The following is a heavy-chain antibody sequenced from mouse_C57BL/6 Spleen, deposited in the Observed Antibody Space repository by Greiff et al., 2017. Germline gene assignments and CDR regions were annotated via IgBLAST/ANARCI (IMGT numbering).Heavy chain of an antibody. V-gene: IGHV1-39*01. CDR3: ASDYYGSSWYFEV. CDR2: INPNYGTT. D-gene: IGHD1-1*01. CDR1: GYSFTDYN. Sequence: VQLKESGPELVKPGASVKISCKASGYSFTDYNMNWVKQSNGKSLEWIGVINPNYGTTSYNQKFKGKATLTVDQSSSTAYMPLNSLTSEDSAVYDCASDYYGSSWYFEVWGTGTTVTVSS. J-gene: IGHJ1*03.